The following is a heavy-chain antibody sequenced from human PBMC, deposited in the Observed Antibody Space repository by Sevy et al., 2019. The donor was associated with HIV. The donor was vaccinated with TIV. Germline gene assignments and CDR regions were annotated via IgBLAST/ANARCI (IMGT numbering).Heavy chain of an antibody. V-gene: IGHV3-9*01. CDR2: IGWNSGSV. Sequence: GGSLRLSCVASGFRFEDYGMHWVRRAPGKGLEWVSGIGWNSGSVGYAVSVKGRFTISRDNAKNHLYLQMNSLTSEDTALYYCAKDLLPYGSGSYPLDYWGQGTVVTVSS. CDR3: AKDLLPYGSGSYPLDY. CDR1: GFRFEDYG. D-gene: IGHD3-10*01. J-gene: IGHJ4*02.